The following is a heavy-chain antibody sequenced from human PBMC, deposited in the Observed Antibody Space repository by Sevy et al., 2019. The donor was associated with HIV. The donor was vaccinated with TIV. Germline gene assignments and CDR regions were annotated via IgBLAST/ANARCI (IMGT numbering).Heavy chain of an antibody. CDR1: SFTFSSYG. Sequence: GESLKISCAASSFTFSSYGMHWVRQAPGKGLEWVAVISYDGSNKYADSVKGRFTISRDNSKNTLYLQMNSLRPEDTAVYSCAKAQDGSGYSAYGMDVWGQGTTVTVSS. V-gene: IGHV3-30*18. CDR2: ISYDGSNK. D-gene: IGHD3-22*01. CDR3: AKAQDGSGYSAYGMDV. J-gene: IGHJ6*02.